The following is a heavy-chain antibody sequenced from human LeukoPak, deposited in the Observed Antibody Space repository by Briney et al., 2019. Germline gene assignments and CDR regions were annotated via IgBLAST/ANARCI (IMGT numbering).Heavy chain of an antibody. CDR1: GYSFTSYW. Sequence: GESLKISCKGSGYSFTSYWIGWVRQMPGKGLEWMGIIYPGDSDTRYSPSFQGQVTISADKSTSTAFLQWSSLKASDTAMYYCARTSYCSSTSCYGGKNAFDIWGQGTMVSVSS. CDR2: IYPGDSDT. D-gene: IGHD2-2*01. CDR3: ARTSYCSSTSCYGGKNAFDI. J-gene: IGHJ3*02. V-gene: IGHV5-51*01.